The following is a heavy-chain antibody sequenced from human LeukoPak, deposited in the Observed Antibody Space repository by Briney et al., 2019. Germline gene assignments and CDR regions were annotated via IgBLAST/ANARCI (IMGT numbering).Heavy chain of an antibody. D-gene: IGHD2-21*02. Sequence: GASVTVSCKASGYTFTSYGISWVRQAPGQGLEGMGWISAYNGNTNYAQKLQGRVTMTTDTSTSTAYMELRSLRSDDTAVYYCARGPYCGGDCYSAEWDDYWGQGTLVTVSS. CDR2: ISAYNGNT. CDR3: ARGPYCGGDCYSAEWDDY. CDR1: GYTFTSYG. V-gene: IGHV1-18*04. J-gene: IGHJ4*02.